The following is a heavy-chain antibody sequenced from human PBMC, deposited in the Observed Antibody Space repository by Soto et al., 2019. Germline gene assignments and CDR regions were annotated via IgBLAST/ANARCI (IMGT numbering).Heavy chain of an antibody. J-gene: IGHJ4*02. D-gene: IGHD7-27*01. V-gene: IGHV3-21*01. CDR1: GFTFGAYS. CDR3: ARDWLTGDSREAFDH. CDR2: INPSGTDI. Sequence: GGSLRLSCAVSGFTFGAYSLSWVRQAPWRGLEWVSSINPSGTDIHYADSVEGRITVSRDNAKSSLYLQMINLRVEDTAVYYCARDWLTGDSREAFDHWGQGTLVTVSS.